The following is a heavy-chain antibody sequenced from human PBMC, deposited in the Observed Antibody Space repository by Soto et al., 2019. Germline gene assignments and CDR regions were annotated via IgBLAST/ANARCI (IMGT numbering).Heavy chain of an antibody. CDR2: IYPGDSDA. V-gene: IGHV5-51*01. D-gene: IGHD3-10*01. Sequence: GESLKISCEGSGYNFGSYWIGLVRQMPGKGLEWMGTIYPGDSDATYSPSFQGQVTISADKSIRTAYLQWSSLKASDTAIYYCARQNYYGRRYFDYWGQGTLVTVSS. J-gene: IGHJ4*02. CDR3: ARQNYYGRRYFDY. CDR1: GYNFGSYW.